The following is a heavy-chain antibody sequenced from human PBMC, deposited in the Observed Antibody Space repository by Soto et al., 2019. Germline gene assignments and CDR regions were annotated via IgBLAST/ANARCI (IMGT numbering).Heavy chain of an antibody. CDR3: ARGESVVGDY. J-gene: IGHJ4*02. CDR2: INAGNGNT. D-gene: IGHD2-15*01. V-gene: IGHV1-3*05. Sequence: QVQLVQSGAEEKKPGASVKVSCKASGYTFTSYAMHWVRQAPGQRLEWMGWINAGNGNTKCSQKFQDRVTITRDTSASTAYMELSRRRSEDMAVYYCARGESVVGDYWGQGTLVTVPS. CDR1: GYTFTSYA.